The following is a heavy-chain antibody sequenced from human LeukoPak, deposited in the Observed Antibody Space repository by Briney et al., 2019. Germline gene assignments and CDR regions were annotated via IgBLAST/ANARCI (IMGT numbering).Heavy chain of an antibody. V-gene: IGHV3-30*18. J-gene: IGHJ6*02. CDR2: ISYDGSNK. Sequence: PAGGSLRLSCAASGFTFSSYGMHWVRQAPGKGLEWVAVISYDGSNKYYADSVKGRFTISRDNSKNTLYLQMNSLRAEDTAVYYCAKVAARPDYYYGMDVWGQGTTVTVSS. D-gene: IGHD6-6*01. CDR3: AKVAARPDYYYGMDV. CDR1: GFTFSSYG.